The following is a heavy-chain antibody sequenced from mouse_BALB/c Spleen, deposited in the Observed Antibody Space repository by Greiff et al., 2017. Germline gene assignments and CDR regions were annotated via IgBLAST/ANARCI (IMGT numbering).Heavy chain of an antibody. J-gene: IGHJ2*01. Sequence: EVKLQESGGGLVQPGGSRKLSCAASGFTFSSFGMHWVRQAPEKGLEWVAYISSGSSTIYYADTVKGRFTISRDNPKNTLFLQMTSLRSEDTAMYYCARDDGNYLYFDYWGQGTTLTVSS. CDR1: GFTFSSFG. CDR2: ISSGSSTI. V-gene: IGHV5-17*02. D-gene: IGHD2-3*01. CDR3: ARDDGNYLYFDY.